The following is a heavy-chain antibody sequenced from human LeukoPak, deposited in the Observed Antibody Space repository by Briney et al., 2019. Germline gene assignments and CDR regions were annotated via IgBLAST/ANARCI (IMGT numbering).Heavy chain of an antibody. CDR3: ARNHYDNSGYPEYFQY. D-gene: IGHD3-22*01. CDR1: GFTFSSYG. V-gene: IGHV3-53*01. CDR2: IYSGGST. Sequence: GGSLRLSCAASGFTFSSYGMSWVRQAPGKGLEWVSVIYSGGSTYYADSVKGRFTISRDNSKNTLYLQMNSLAAEDTAVYYCARNHYDNSGYPEYFQYWGQGTLVTVSS. J-gene: IGHJ1*01.